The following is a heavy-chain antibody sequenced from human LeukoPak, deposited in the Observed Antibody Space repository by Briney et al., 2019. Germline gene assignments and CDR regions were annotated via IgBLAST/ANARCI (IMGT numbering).Heavy chain of an antibody. CDR3: ARSVPDYTRFDY. V-gene: IGHV3-23*01. D-gene: IGHD4-11*01. J-gene: IGHJ4*02. CDR2: ISHSGSDT. CDR1: GFTFSSNA. Sequence: GGSLRLSCAASGFTFSSNAMSWVRQAPGKGLEWVSGISHSGSDTHYADSVKGRFTISRDTSKSTLFLQMNSLRADDTALYYCARSVPDYTRFDYWGQGALVTVSS.